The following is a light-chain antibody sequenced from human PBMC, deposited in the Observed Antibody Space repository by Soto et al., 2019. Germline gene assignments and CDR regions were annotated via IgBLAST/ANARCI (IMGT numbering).Light chain of an antibody. Sequence: EIVMTQSPATLSVSPGERATLSCRASQSVSSNLAWYQQKPGQAPRLLIYGASTRDTGIPARFSGSGSGTEFSLPISSLQYEDFAVYYCQQYNNWPPLTFGQGTKLEIK. CDR2: GAS. V-gene: IGKV3-15*01. CDR3: QQYNNWPPLT. J-gene: IGKJ2*01. CDR1: QSVSSN.